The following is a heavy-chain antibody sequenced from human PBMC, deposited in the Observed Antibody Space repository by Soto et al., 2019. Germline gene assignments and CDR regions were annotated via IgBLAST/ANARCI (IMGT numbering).Heavy chain of an antibody. D-gene: IGHD2-15*01. J-gene: IGHJ6*02. CDR3: ARVLGYCSGGSCYSPVDYYYGMDV. V-gene: IGHV1-18*01. CDR2: ISAYNGNT. CDR1: GYTFTSYG. Sequence: ASVKVSCKASGYTFTSYGISWVRQAPGQGLEWMGWISAYNGNTNYAQKLQGRVTMTTDTSTSTAYMELRSLRSDDTAVYYCARVLGYCSGGSCYSPVDYYYGMDVRGQGTTVTVSS.